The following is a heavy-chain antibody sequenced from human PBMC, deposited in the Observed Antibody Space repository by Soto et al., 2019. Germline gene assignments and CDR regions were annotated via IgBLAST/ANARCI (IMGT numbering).Heavy chain of an antibody. CDR3: ARGRYGDY. V-gene: IGHV1-18*01. D-gene: IGHD1-1*01. J-gene: IGHJ4*02. CDR1: GYTFTSYG. CDR2: ISAHNGNT. Sequence: QVHLVQSGAEVKKPGASVKVSCKASGYTFTSYGITWVRQAPGQGLEWMGWISAHNGNTDYAQKLQGRVIVTRDTSTSTAYMKLRSLGSDDTAVYYCARGRYGDYWGQGTLVTVSS.